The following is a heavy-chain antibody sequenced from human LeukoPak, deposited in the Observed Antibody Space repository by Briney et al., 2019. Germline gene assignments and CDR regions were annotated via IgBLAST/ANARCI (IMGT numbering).Heavy chain of an antibody. CDR1: GGTFSSYA. J-gene: IGHJ5*02. D-gene: IGHD6-13*01. V-gene: IGHV1-69*13. CDR2: IIPIFGTA. Sequence: TEKVSCKASGGTFSSYAISWVRQAPGQGLEWMGGIIPIFGTANYAQKFQGRVTITADESTSTAYMELSSLRSEDTAVYYCTRDWSTAAAGKRCMGWFDPWGQGTLVTVSS. CDR3: TRDWSTAAAGKRCMGWFDP.